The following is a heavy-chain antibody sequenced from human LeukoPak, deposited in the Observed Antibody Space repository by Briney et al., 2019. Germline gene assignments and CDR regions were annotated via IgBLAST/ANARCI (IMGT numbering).Heavy chain of an antibody. CDR2: ISYDGSNK. J-gene: IGHJ4*02. D-gene: IGHD3-22*01. Sequence: GGSLRLSCAASGFTFSSYAMHWVRQAPGKGLEWVAVISYDGSNKYYADSVKGRFTISRDNSKSTLYLQMNSLRAEDTAVYYCARAGGYYYDSSGPFDYWGQGTLVTVSS. CDR3: ARAGGYYYDSSGPFDY. V-gene: IGHV3-30*14. CDR1: GFTFSSYA.